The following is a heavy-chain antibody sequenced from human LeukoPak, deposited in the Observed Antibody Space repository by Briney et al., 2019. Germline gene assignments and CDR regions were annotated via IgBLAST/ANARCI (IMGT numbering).Heavy chain of an antibody. CDR2: IRYDGSNK. V-gene: IGHV3-30*02. CDR3: AEGAILWFGELENEDFDY. Sequence: SGGSLRLSCAASGFTFSSYGMHWVRQAPGKGLEWVAFIRYDGSNKYYADSVKGRFTISRDNSKNTLYLQMNSLRAEDTAVYYCAEGAILWFGELENEDFDYWGQGTLVTVSS. D-gene: IGHD3-10*01. CDR1: GFTFSSYG. J-gene: IGHJ4*02.